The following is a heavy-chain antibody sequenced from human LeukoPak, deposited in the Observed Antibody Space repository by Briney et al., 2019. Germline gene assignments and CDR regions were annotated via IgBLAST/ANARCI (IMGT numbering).Heavy chain of an antibody. CDR3: ARDLGYSYGLVEDFDI. D-gene: IGHD5-18*01. V-gene: IGHV1-2*06. CDR1: GYTFTGYY. Sequence: ASVKVSCKASGYTFTGYYMHWVRQAPGQGLEWMGRINPNSGGTNYAQKFQGRVTMTRDTSTSTAYMELSRLRSDDTAVFYCARDLGYSYGLVEDFDIWGQGTMVTVSS. J-gene: IGHJ3*02. CDR2: INPNSGGT.